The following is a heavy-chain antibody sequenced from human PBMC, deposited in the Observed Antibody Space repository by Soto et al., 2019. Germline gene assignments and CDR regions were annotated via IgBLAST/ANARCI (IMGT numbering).Heavy chain of an antibody. J-gene: IGHJ6*02. Sequence: EVQLVESGGGLVQPGGSLRLSCAASGFTFSSYWMHWVRQAPGKGLVWVSRINSDGSSTSYADSVKGRFTISRDNAKNTLYLQMNSLRAADTAVYYCARVQREYDSSGYYYGGMDVWGQGTTVTVSS. CDR2: INSDGSST. CDR1: GFTFSSYW. V-gene: IGHV3-74*01. D-gene: IGHD3-22*01. CDR3: ARVQREYDSSGYYYGGMDV.